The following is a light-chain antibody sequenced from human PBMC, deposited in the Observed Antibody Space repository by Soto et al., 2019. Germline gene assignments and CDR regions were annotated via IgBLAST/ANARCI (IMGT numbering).Light chain of an antibody. V-gene: IGKV3-20*01. J-gene: IGKJ4*01. Sequence: EIVLTQSPGTLSLSPGDRATLSCRASQSVRSNYLAWYQQKPGQAPRLLLDGASSRTTGIPDRFCGSGYGTDFTLTISRLEPEDFAVYYCQQYDTSPPLTFGGGTKVEIK. CDR2: GAS. CDR1: QSVRSNY. CDR3: QQYDTSPPLT.